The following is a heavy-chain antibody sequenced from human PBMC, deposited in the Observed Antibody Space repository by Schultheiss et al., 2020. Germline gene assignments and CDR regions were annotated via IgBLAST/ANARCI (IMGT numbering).Heavy chain of an antibody. V-gene: IGHV3-33*01. J-gene: IGHJ4*02. CDR2: IWYDGSNK. CDR1: GFTFSSYG. D-gene: IGHD6-13*01. Sequence: SLKISCAASGFTFSSYGMHWVRQAPGKGLEWVAVIWYDGSNKYYADSVKGRFTISRDNSKNTLYLQMNSLRAEDTAVYYCARDRGRSSSLDYWGQGTLVTVSS. CDR3: ARDRGRSSSLDY.